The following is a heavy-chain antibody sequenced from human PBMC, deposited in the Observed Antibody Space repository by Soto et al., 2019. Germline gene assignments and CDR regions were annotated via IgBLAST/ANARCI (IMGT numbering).Heavy chain of an antibody. V-gene: IGHV4-59*08. Sequence: PSETLSLTCTVSGGSISSYYWSWIRQPPGKGLEWIGYIYYSGSTNYNPSLKSRVTISVDTSKNQFSLKLSSVTAADTAVYYCARRRKVVVAAPREIYYYYYMDVWGKGTTVTVSS. CDR2: IYYSGST. CDR3: ARRRKVVVAAPREIYYYYYMDV. CDR1: GGSISSYY. D-gene: IGHD2-15*01. J-gene: IGHJ6*03.